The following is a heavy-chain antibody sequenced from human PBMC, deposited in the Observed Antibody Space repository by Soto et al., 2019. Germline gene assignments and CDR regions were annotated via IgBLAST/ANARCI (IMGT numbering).Heavy chain of an antibody. D-gene: IGHD2-15*01. Sequence: SETLSLTCTVSGGSISSGGYYWSWIRQHPGKGLEWIGYIYYSGSTYYNPSLKSRVTISVDTSKNQFSLKLSSVTAADTAVYYCARYCLYGDYYYGMDVWGQGNTVTVSS. CDR3: ARYCLYGDYYYGMDV. V-gene: IGHV4-31*03. CDR1: GGSISSGGYY. J-gene: IGHJ6*02. CDR2: IYYSGST.